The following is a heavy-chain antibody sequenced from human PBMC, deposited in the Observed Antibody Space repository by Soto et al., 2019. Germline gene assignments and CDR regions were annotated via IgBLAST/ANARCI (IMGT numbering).Heavy chain of an antibody. CDR1: GFTFSSSA. CDR2: ISGSGGRT. CDR3: AKDDNWFDP. J-gene: IGHJ5*02. Sequence: EVQVLESGGDLVRPGGSLRLSCAASGFTFSSSAMSWVRQAPGKGLEWVSTISGSGGRTYYADSVKGRFTISGDNSKNTLHLHMNSLSVEDTAIYYCAKDDNWFDPWVQGTLVTVSS. V-gene: IGHV3-23*01.